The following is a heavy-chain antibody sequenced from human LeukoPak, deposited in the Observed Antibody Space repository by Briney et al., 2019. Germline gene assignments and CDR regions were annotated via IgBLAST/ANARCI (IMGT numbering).Heavy chain of an antibody. V-gene: IGHV3-21*01. Sequence: GGSLRLSCAASGFTFSSHSMDWVRQAPGKGLEWVSFISSGVTSTYYADSVKGRFTISRDNAKNSLYLQMNSLRDEDTAVYYCVRDKGHYMDVWGKGTTVTVSS. CDR1: GFTFSSHS. CDR2: ISSGVTST. CDR3: VRDKGHYMDV. J-gene: IGHJ6*03.